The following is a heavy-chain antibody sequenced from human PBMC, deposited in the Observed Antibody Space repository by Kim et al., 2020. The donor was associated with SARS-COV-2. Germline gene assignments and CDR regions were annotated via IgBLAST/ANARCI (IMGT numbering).Heavy chain of an antibody. Sequence: ASVKVSCKASGYTFTSYGISWVRQAPGQGLEWMGWISAYNGNTNYAQKLQGRVTMTTDTSTSTAYMELRSLRSDDTAVYYCARDSFDYYASLDAFDIWGQGTMVTVSS. CDR1: GYTFTSYG. D-gene: IGHD3-10*01. CDR2: ISAYNGNT. CDR3: ARDSFDYYASLDAFDI. J-gene: IGHJ3*02. V-gene: IGHV1-18*01.